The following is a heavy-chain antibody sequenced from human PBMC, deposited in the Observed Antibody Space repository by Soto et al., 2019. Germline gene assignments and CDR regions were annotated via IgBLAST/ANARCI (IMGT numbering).Heavy chain of an antibody. CDR2: LDGGGTT. CDR3: ATLLGFSSGGSWYSHVADY. V-gene: IGHV3-23*01. Sequence: EVHLWESGGDLVQPGGSLRVSCVGSGYTFSSRAMSWVRQAPGKGLEWVSGLDGGGTTDYADSVKGRLTISRDNSQDTLYLQMNSLRAEDTAVYYCATLLGFSSGGSWYSHVADYWGQGTLVTVSS. D-gene: IGHD2-8*02. J-gene: IGHJ4*02. CDR1: GYTFSSRA.